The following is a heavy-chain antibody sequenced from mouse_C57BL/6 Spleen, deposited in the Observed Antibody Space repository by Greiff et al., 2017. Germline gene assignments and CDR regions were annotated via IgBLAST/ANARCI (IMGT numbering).Heavy chain of an antibody. CDR3: AGGVCEYVWYLDV. V-gene: IGHV5-17*01. CDR2: ISSGSSTI. D-gene: IGHD5-2*01. J-gene: IGHJ1*03. CDR1: GFTFSDYG. Sequence: EVHLVESGGALVKPGGSLKLSCAASGFTFSDYGMHWVRQAPEKGLEWVAYISSGSSTIYYADTVKGRFTISRDNAKNTLFLQMTSLRSEDTAMYYCAGGVCEYVWYLDVGDTETAVTLSS.